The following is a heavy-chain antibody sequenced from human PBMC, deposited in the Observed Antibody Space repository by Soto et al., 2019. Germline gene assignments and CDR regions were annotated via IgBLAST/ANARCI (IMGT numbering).Heavy chain of an antibody. CDR1: GFTFSSYA. CDR2: ISYDGSNK. J-gene: IGHJ5*02. V-gene: IGHV3-30-3*01. D-gene: IGHD6-13*01. CDR3: ARVRVAAAGLYNWFDP. Sequence: QVQLVESGGGVVQPGRSLRLSCAASGFTFSSYAMHWVRQAPGKGLEWVAVISYDGSNKYYADSVKGRFTISRDNSKNTPYLQMNSLRAEDTAVYYCARVRVAAAGLYNWFDPWGQGTLVTVSS.